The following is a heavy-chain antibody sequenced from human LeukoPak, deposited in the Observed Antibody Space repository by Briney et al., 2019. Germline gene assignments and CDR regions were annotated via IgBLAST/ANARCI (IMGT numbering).Heavy chain of an antibody. CDR3: AREVGYSSTLRWFDP. Sequence: ASVKVSCKAPGYTFTGYYMHWVRQAPGQGLEWMGWINPDSGGTNYAQKFQGRVTMTRDTSISTAYMELSRLRSDDTAVYYCAREVGYSSTLRWFDPWGQGTLVTVSS. J-gene: IGHJ5*02. CDR2: INPDSGGT. V-gene: IGHV1-2*02. CDR1: GYTFTGYY. D-gene: IGHD6-13*01.